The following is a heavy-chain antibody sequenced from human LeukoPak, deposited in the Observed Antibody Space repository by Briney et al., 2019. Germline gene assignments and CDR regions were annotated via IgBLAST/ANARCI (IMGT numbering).Heavy chain of an antibody. V-gene: IGHV5-51*01. D-gene: IGHD2-15*01. CDR1: GYSINNYW. CDR2: XXPADSDI. J-gene: IGHJ5*02. Sequence: GESLQISCQGSGYSINNYWIGWVRPMPGKGLEWXXXXXPADSDIXXXPXFXXQVTISADKSISTAYLQWSSLKASDTAMYYCARQEYCSGGSCYTWFDPWGQGTLVIVSS. CDR3: ARQEYCSGGSCYTWFDP.